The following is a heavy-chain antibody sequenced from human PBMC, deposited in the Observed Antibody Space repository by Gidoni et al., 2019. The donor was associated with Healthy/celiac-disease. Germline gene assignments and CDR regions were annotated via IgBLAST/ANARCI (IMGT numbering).Heavy chain of an antibody. CDR2: IIPIFGTA. D-gene: IGHD3-22*01. CDR3: ARTSAPYYYDSSGYYPFDY. CDR1: VGTFRSYA. J-gene: IGHJ4*02. V-gene: IGHV1-69*12. Sequence: QVQLVQSGAEVKKPWSSLKVSCKASVGTFRSYALRWVRQAPGQGLEWLGGIIPIFGTANYAQKFQGRVTSTADESTSTAYMELSSLRSEDTAVYYCARTSAPYYYDSSGYYPFDYWGQGTRVTVSS.